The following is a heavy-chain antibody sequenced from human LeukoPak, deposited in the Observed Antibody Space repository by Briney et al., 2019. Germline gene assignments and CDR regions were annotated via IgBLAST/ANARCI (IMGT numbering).Heavy chain of an antibody. J-gene: IGHJ4*02. CDR3: ARENYDYVWGSYPPHYFDY. D-gene: IGHD3-16*02. Sequence: ASVKVSCMASGYTFTSYGISWVRQAPGQGLEWMGWISAYNGNTNYAQKLQGRVTMTTDTSTSTAYMELRSLRSDDTAVYYCARENYDYVWGSYPPHYFDYWGQGTLVTVSS. V-gene: IGHV1-18*04. CDR1: GYTFTSYG. CDR2: ISAYNGNT.